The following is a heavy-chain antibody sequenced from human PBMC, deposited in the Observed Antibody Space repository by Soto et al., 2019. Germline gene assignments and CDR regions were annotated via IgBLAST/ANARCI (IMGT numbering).Heavy chain of an antibody. J-gene: IGHJ4*02. V-gene: IGHV1-18*01. Sequence: QVQLVQSGAEVKKPGASVKVSCKASGYTFTSYGIRWVRQAPGQGLEGMGWISADNGNTNHAQKLPGRVTMTTDTSTSTAYMELRSLGSDDAAVYYCARESPPADYWGQGTLVTVSS. CDR2: ISADNGNT. CDR1: GYTFTSYG. CDR3: ARESPPADY.